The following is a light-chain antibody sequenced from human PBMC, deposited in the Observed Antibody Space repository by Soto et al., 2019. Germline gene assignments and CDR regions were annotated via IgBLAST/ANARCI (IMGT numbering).Light chain of an antibody. Sequence: QSALTQPASVSGSPGQSITISCTGTSSDVGGYNYVSWYQHHPGKAPKLMIYEVSNRPSGVSNRFSGSKSGNTASLTISGLQAEDEADYSCSSYTSSTTPVVFGGGTQLTVL. CDR3: SSYTSSTTPVV. CDR1: SSDVGGYNY. J-gene: IGLJ2*01. V-gene: IGLV2-14*01. CDR2: EVS.